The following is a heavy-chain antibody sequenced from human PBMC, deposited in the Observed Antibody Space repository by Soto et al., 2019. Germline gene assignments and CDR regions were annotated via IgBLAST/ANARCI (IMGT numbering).Heavy chain of an antibody. J-gene: IGHJ4*02. D-gene: IGHD6-19*01. CDR1: GYTFTSYA. V-gene: IGHV1-3*01. CDR2: INAGNGNT. CDR3: ARGRVAVAGDFDY. Sequence: ASVKVSCKASGYTFTSYAMHWVRQAPGQRLEWMGWINAGNGNTKYSQKFQGRVTITRDTSASTAYMELSSLRSEDTAVYYCARGRVAVAGDFDYWGQGTLVTVSS.